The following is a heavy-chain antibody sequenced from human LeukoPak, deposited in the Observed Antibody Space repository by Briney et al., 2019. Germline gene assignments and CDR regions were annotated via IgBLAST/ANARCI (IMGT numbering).Heavy chain of an antibody. D-gene: IGHD3/OR15-3a*01. CDR3: AKDHRTSPRTGDY. Sequence: PGGSLRLSCAASGFTFSSYAMSWVRQAPGKGLEWVSSISGSGGRTYYADSVKGRFTISRDNSKNTLYLQMNSLRAEDTAVYYCAKDHRTSPRTGDYWGQGTLVIVSS. V-gene: IGHV3-23*01. CDR1: GFTFSSYA. J-gene: IGHJ4*02. CDR2: ISGSGGRT.